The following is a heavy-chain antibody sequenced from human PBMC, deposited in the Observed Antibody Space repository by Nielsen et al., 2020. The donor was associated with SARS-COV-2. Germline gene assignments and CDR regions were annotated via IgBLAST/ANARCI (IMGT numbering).Heavy chain of an antibody. CDR3: ARDFDGSGLVDY. J-gene: IGHJ4*02. D-gene: IGHD3-10*01. CDR1: GGSISSGGYY. CDR2: IYYSGST. V-gene: IGHV4-61*08. Sequence: SETLSLTCTVSGGSISSGGYYWSWIRQPPGKGLEWIGYIYYSGSTNYNPSLKSRVTISVDTSKNQFSLKLSSVTAADTAVYYCARDFDGSGLVDYWGQGTLVTVSS.